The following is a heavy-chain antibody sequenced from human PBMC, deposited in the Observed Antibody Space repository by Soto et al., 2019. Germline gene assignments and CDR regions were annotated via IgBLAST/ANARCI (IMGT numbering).Heavy chain of an antibody. CDR2: IYYSGST. V-gene: IGHV4-39*01. CDR1: GGSISSSSYY. Sequence: QLQLQESGPGLVKPSETLSLTCTVSGGSISSSSYYWGWIRQPPGKGLEWIGSIYYSGSTYYNPSLKSRVPISVDTSKNQFSLKLSSVTAADTAVYYCASPRGVRGVINGPIDYWGQGTLVTVSS. J-gene: IGHJ4*02. CDR3: ASPRGVRGVINGPIDY. D-gene: IGHD3-10*01.